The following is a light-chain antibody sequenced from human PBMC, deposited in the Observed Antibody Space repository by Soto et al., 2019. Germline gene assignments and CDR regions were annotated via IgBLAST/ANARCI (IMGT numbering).Light chain of an antibody. J-gene: IGLJ3*02. CDR1: SSDVGGYDY. V-gene: IGLV2-8*01. CDR3: SSYAGRDSWR. Sequence: QSALTQPPSASGSPGQPVTISCTGTSSDVGGYDYVSWYQQYPGKAPKLLIYEVFRRPSGVPDRFSGSKSGNTASLTVSGLQAEDEADYYCSSYAGRDSWRFGGGTKLTVL. CDR2: EVF.